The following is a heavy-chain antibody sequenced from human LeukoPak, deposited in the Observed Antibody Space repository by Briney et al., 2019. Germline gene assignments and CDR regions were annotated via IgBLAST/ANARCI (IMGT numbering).Heavy chain of an antibody. Sequence: PGGSLGLSCAASGFTFSSYAMSWVRQAPGKGLEWVSAISGSGGSTYYADSVKGRFTISRDNSKNTLYLQMNSLRAEDTAVYYCAKGDCSSTSCYSEYYYYGMDVWGKGTTVTVPS. CDR2: ISGSGGST. V-gene: IGHV3-23*01. CDR3: AKGDCSSTSCYSEYYYYGMDV. CDR1: GFTFSSYA. J-gene: IGHJ6*04. D-gene: IGHD2-2*02.